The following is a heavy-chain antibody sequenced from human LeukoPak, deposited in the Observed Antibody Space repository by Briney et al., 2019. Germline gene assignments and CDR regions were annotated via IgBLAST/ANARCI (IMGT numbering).Heavy chain of an antibody. D-gene: IGHD3-10*01. CDR3: AKGGGSSTLHYFDY. V-gene: IGHV3-9*03. Sequence: GGSLRLSCAASGFTFDDYAMHWVRQAPGKGLEWVSGISWNSGSIGYADSVKGRFTISRDNAKNSLYLQMNSLRAEDMALYYCAKGGGSSTLHYFDYWGQGTQVTVSS. CDR1: GFTFDDYA. J-gene: IGHJ4*02. CDR2: ISWNSGSI.